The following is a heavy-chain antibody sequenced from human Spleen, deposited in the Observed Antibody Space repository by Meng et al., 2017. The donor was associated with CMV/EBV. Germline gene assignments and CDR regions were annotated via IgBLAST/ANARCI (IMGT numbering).Heavy chain of an antibody. J-gene: IGHJ4*02. CDR3: ARDHSAYVDF. CDR1: GYTFTGYH. CDR2: INPNTGDT. V-gene: IGHV1-2*02. D-gene: IGHD5-18*01. Sequence: ASVKVSCKASGYTFTGYHIHWVRQTPGQGLQWMAWINPNTGDTNYAQRFQGRVTVTRDMSISTAYLEVTRLTSDDTAVYYCARDHSAYVDFWGQGTLVTVSS.